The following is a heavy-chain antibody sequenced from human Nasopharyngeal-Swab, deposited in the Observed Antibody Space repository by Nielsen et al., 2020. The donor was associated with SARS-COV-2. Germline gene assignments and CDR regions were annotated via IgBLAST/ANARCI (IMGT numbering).Heavy chain of an antibody. V-gene: IGHV4-31*02. CDR3: ARVSRYYYMDV. CDR2: IYYSGST. J-gene: IGHJ6*03. Sequence: WIRQPPGKGLEWIGYIYYSGSTYYNPSLKSRDTISVDTSKNQFSLKLSSVTAADTAVYYCARVSRYYYMDVWGKGTTVTVSS.